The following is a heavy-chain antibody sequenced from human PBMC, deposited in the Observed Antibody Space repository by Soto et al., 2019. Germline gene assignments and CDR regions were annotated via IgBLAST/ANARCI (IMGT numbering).Heavy chain of an antibody. V-gene: IGHV3-48*04. Sequence: LRLSCAASGFTFSSYSMNWVRQAPGKGLEWVSYISSNSGTMYYADSVKGRFTISRDNAKNTLYLQMNSPRAEDTAVYYCAREIFYWGQGTLVTVSS. J-gene: IGHJ4*02. CDR1: GFTFSSYS. CDR2: ISSNSGTM. D-gene: IGHD2-15*01. CDR3: AREIFY.